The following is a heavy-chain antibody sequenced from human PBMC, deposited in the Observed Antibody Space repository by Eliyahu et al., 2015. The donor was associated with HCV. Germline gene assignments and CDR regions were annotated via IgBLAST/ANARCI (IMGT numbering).Heavy chain of an antibody. CDR2: INAGNGNT. Sequence: EVKKPGASVKVSCKASGYTFTSYAMHWVRQAPGQRLEWMGWINAGNGNTKYSQKFQGRVTITRDTSASTAYMELSSLRSEDTAVYYCARDRGKLRWYDYWGQGTLVTVSS. D-gene: IGHD4-23*01. CDR1: GYTFTSYA. CDR3: ARDRGKLRWYDY. V-gene: IGHV1-3*01. J-gene: IGHJ4*02.